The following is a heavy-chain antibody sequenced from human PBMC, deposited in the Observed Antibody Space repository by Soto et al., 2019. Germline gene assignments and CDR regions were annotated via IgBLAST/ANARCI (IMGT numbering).Heavy chain of an antibody. CDR1: GFTFSSYS. CDR2: ISSSSSTL. D-gene: IGHD4-17*01. Sequence: EVQLVESGGGLVQPGGSLRLSCAASGFTFSSYSMNWVRQAPGKGLEWVSYISSSSSTLYYAGSVKGRFTISRDNAKNSLNLQMNSPRAEDTAVYYCAGDPPDIYGDYDVNGFVPWGQGTLVTVSS. V-gene: IGHV3-48*01. J-gene: IGHJ5*02. CDR3: AGDPPDIYGDYDVNGFVP.